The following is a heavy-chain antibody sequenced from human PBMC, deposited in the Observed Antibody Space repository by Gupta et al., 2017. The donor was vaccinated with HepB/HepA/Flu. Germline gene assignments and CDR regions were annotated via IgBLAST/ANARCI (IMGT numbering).Heavy chain of an antibody. J-gene: IGHJ3*02. CDR3: ARDKILCPIFGAFDI. Sequence: EVQLVESGGGLVQPGGSLRLSCAASGFTFSSYWMSWVRQAPGKGLEWVANIKQDGSQKYYVDSVKGRFTISRDNAKNSLYLQMNSLRAEDTAVYYCARDKILCPIFGAFDIWGQGTMVTVSS. D-gene: IGHD3-3*02. V-gene: IGHV3-7*01. CDR1: GFTFSSYW. CDR2: IKQDGSQK.